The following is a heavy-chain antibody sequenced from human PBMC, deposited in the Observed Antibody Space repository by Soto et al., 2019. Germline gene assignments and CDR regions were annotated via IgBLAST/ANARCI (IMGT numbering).Heavy chain of an antibody. CDR1: VITYSNYD. Sequence: SGGSIRLPWAPSVITYSNYDMHWARQAPGKRLEWVSYISSSGTTRYNAVSVKGRFTISRDNVKNAMYLQMNSLRDEDTAVYFCARDGATSLTTYFYGMDVWGQGTTVPVS. D-gene: IGHD3-9*01. V-gene: IGHV3-48*02. J-gene: IGHJ6*02. CDR2: ISSSGTTR. CDR3: ARDGATSLTTYFYGMDV.